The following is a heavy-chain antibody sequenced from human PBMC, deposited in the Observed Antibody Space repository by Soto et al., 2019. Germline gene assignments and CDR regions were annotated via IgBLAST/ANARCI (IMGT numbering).Heavy chain of an antibody. D-gene: IGHD1-7*01. Sequence: GESLKISCKGSGYSFTSYWIGWVRQMPGKGLEWMGIIYPGDSDTRYSPSFQGQVTISADKSISTAYLQWSSLKASDTDMYYCARQSPPGTRGFYYGMDVWRKGNTVIVSS. V-gene: IGHV5-51*01. CDR3: ARQSPPGTRGFYYGMDV. CDR1: GYSFTSYW. J-gene: IGHJ6*01. CDR2: IYPGDSDT.